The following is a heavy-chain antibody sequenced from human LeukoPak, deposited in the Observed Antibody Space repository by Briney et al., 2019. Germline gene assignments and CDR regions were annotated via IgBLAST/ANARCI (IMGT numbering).Heavy chain of an antibody. J-gene: IGHJ4*02. CDR2: IYYSGST. CDR3: ARFASGSGSYSFYFDY. D-gene: IGHD3-10*01. Sequence: SETLSLTCTVSGGSISSYYWSWIRQPPGKGLEWIGYIYYSGSTNYNPSLKSRATISVDTSKNQFSLKLSSVTAADTAVYYCARFASGSGSYSFYFDYWGQGTLVTVSS. CDR1: GGSISSYY. V-gene: IGHV4-59*01.